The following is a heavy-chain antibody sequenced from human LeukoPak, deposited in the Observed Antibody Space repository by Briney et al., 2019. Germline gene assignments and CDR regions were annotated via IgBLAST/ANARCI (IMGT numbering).Heavy chain of an antibody. CDR1: GGSISSYY. CDR2: IYYSGST. D-gene: IGHD6-19*01. J-gene: IGHJ4*02. Sequence: SETLSLTCTVSGGSISSYYWSWIRQPPGKGLEWIGYIYYSGSTNYNPSLKSRVTISVDTSKNQFSPKLSSVTAADTAVYYCARDYGSGWSDYWGQGTLVTVSS. CDR3: ARDYGSGWSDY. V-gene: IGHV4-59*01.